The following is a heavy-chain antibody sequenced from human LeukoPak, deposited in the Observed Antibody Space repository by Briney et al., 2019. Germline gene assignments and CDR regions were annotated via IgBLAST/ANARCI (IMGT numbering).Heavy chain of an antibody. CDR1: GYSFTSYY. J-gene: IGHJ4*02. Sequence: GASVKVSCKASGYSFTSYYMHWVRQATGQGLEWMGIINPSGGSTSYAQKFQGRVTMTRDTSTSTVYMELSSLRSEDTAVYYCATDLPGVATIKGYWGQGTLVTVSS. CDR3: ATDLPGVATIKGY. D-gene: IGHD5-12*01. CDR2: INPSGGST. V-gene: IGHV1-46*01.